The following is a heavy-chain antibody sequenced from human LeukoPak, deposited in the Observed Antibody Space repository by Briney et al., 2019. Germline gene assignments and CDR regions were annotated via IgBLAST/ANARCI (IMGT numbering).Heavy chain of an antibody. CDR2: IQQDGSEK. Sequence: GGSLRLSCATSGFSFSSYWMSWVRQPPGKGLEWVANIQQDGSEKYYVDSVKGRFTISRDNAKNSLYLQMNSLRAEDTAVYYCARAGCRGGSCYAALFDYWGQGMLVTVSS. CDR3: ARAGCRGGSCYAALFDY. V-gene: IGHV3-7*05. D-gene: IGHD2-15*01. J-gene: IGHJ4*02. CDR1: GFSFSSYW.